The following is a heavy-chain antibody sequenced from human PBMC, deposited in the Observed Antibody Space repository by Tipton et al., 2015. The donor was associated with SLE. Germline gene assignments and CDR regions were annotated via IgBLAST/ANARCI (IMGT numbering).Heavy chain of an antibody. J-gene: IGHJ2*01. D-gene: IGHD3-3*02. CDR2: ISGNGDDT. V-gene: IGHV3-23*01. Sequence: SLRLSCAASGFTFSRYAMSWVRQAPGKGLEWVSGISGNGDDTSYADSVKGRFTISRDNSKNTLYLQMNSLRAEDTAVYHCAKDGRIRISIGYFDLWGRGTLVSVSS. CDR3: AKDGRIRISIGYFDL. CDR1: GFTFSRYA.